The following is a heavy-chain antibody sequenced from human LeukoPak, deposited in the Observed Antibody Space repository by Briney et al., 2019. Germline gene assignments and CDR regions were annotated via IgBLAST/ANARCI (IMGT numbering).Heavy chain of an antibody. CDR3: ARDYVTMAPDY. CDR2: IGPGPSHT. CDR1: GFTFNTYG. Sequence: GGSLRLSCAASGFTFNTYGMNWVRQAPGKGLEWLSYIGPGPSHTYCADSVRGRFVISRDDAKSSLYLQMSSLRAEDTAVYYCARDYVTMAPDYGGLGTLVTVSS. D-gene: IGHD3-10*02. J-gene: IGHJ4*02. V-gene: IGHV3-21*01.